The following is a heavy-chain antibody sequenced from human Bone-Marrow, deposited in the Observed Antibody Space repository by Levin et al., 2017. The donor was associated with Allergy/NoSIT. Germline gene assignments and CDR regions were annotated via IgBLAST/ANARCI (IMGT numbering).Heavy chain of an antibody. J-gene: IGHJ3*02. D-gene: IGHD5-24*01. CDR1: GFTFDDYA. CDR2: ISWNSGSI. V-gene: IGHV3-9*01. Sequence: QSGGSLRLSCAASGFTFDDYAMHWVRQAPGKGLEWVSGISWNSGSIGYADSVKGRFTISRDNAKNSLYLQMNSLRAEDTALYYCAKDIGWLQSTVDDAFDIWGQGTMVTVSS. CDR3: AKDIGWLQSTVDDAFDI.